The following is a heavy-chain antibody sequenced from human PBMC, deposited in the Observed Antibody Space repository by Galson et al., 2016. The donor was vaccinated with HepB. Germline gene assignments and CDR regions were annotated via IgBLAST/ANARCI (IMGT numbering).Heavy chain of an antibody. V-gene: IGHV3-33*08. CDR2: IWYDGVNK. CDR3: AREWQWLDGIDY. D-gene: IGHD6-19*01. Sequence: SLRLSCAASGFAFSSHGMNWVRQAPGKGLEWVAIIWYDGVNKNYAESVKCRFTISRDNSKNTVYLQMNSLRAEDTAVYYCAREWQWLDGIDYWGQGTLVTVSS. CDR1: GFAFSSHG. J-gene: IGHJ4*02.